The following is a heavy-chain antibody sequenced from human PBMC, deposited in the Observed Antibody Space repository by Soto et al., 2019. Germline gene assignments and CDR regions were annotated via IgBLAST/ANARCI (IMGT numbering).Heavy chain of an antibody. Sequence: SETLSLTCTVSGGSISSYYWSWIRQPPGKGLEWIGYIYYSGSTNYNPSLKSRVTISVDTSKNQFSLKLSSVTAADTAVYYCARINCSGGSCHSRGVVSPTNWFDPWGQGTLVTVSS. CDR1: GGSISSYY. CDR2: IYYSGST. D-gene: IGHD2-15*01. V-gene: IGHV4-59*08. CDR3: ARINCSGGSCHSRGVVSPTNWFDP. J-gene: IGHJ5*02.